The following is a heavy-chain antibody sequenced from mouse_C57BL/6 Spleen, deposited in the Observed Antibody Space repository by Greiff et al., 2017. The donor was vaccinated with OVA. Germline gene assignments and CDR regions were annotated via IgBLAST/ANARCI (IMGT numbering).Heavy chain of an antibody. CDR2: ILPGSGST. CDR3: AREGYDYDGPD. Sequence: QVQLQQSGAELMKPGASVKLSCKATGYTFTGYWIEWVKQRPGHGLEWIGEILPGSGSTNYTEKFKGKVTFTADTSTNPAYMQLSSLTTEDSAIYYCAREGYDYDGPDWGQGTLVTVSA. V-gene: IGHV1-9*01. D-gene: IGHD2-4*01. J-gene: IGHJ3*01. CDR1: GYTFTGYW.